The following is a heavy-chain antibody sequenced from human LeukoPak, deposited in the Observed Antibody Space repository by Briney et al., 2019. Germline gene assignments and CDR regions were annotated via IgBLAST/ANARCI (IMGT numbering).Heavy chain of an antibody. CDR3: ASGRHDFVH. CDR2: INLDGNEV. J-gene: IGHJ4*01. CDR1: GFAFSTYW. V-gene: IGHV3-7*01. Sequence: GGSLRLSCAASGFAFSTYWMTWVRQAPGKGLEWVANINLDGNEVHYVDSLKDRFTISRDNARNSLYLQLNSLRAEDTAVYFCASGRHDFVHWGHGTLVTVSS. D-gene: IGHD3-16*01.